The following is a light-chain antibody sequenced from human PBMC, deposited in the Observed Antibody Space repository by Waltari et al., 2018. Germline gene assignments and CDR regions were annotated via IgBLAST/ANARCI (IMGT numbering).Light chain of an antibody. V-gene: IGLV3-21*04. CDR1: SIGSKS. J-gene: IGLJ2*01. CDR2: YDT. CDR3: QVWDSGSDHPV. Sequence: SYVLTQPPSVSVAPGKTARITCGGNSIGSKSVHWYQQKPGQAPILVLYYDTNRPSGFPERSPGSNSGNTATLTISRVEAGDEADYYCQVWDSGSDHPVFGGGTKLTVL.